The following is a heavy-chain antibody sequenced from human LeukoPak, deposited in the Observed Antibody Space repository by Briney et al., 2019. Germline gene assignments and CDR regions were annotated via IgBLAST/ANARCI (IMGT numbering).Heavy chain of an antibody. CDR1: GGSLSSHY. D-gene: IGHD6-13*01. V-gene: IGHV4-59*11. CDR2: IYYSGTT. CDR3: ARGVYIAAAQYGY. Sequence: SETLSLTCTVSGGSLSSHYWSWIRQPPGKGLEWIGYIYYSGTTNYNPSLKSRVTISVDTSKNQFSLKLSPVTAADTAVYYCARGVYIAAAQYGYWGQGTLVTVSS. J-gene: IGHJ4*02.